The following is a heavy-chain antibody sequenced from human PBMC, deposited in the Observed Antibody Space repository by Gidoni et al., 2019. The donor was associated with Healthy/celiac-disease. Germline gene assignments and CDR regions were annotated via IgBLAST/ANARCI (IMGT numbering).Heavy chain of an antibody. CDR1: GCSISSSSYY. J-gene: IGHJ4*01. CDR3: ARYTAMPTPYYFDY. CDR2: IYYSGST. V-gene: IGHV4-39*01. D-gene: IGHD5-18*01. Sequence: QLQLQESGPGLVNPSEHLSLTCPVSGCSISSSSYYWGWIRQHPGKGLEWIGSIYYSGSTYYNPSLKSRVTISVDTSKNQFSLKLSSVTAADTAVYYCARYTAMPTPYYFDYWGHGTLVTVSS.